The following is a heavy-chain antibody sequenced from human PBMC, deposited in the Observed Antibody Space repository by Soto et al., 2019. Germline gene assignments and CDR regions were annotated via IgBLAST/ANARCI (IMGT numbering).Heavy chain of an antibody. Sequence: SETLSLPCTVSGGSTSSYYWSWIRQPPGKGLEWIGYIYYSGSTNYNPSLKSRVTISVDTSKNQFSLKLSSVTAADTAVYYCARLHSSGWYDYYYYVDVWGKGTTVTISS. D-gene: IGHD6-19*01. CDR2: IYYSGST. J-gene: IGHJ6*03. CDR3: ARLHSSGWYDYYYYVDV. V-gene: IGHV4-59*08. CDR1: GGSTSSYY.